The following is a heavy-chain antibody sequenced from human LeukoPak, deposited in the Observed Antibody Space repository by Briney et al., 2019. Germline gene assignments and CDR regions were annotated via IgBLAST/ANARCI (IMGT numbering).Heavy chain of an antibody. CDR2: ISYDGSNK. CDR3: AKDIKCSGGSCYYGMDV. Sequence: GGSLRLSCGASGFTFSSYGMHWVRQAPGKGLEWVAVISYDGSNKYYADSVKGRFTISRDNSKNTLYLQMNSLRAEDTAVYYCAKDIKCSGGSCYYGMDVWGQGTTVTVSS. J-gene: IGHJ6*02. CDR1: GFTFSSYG. D-gene: IGHD2-15*01. V-gene: IGHV3-30*18.